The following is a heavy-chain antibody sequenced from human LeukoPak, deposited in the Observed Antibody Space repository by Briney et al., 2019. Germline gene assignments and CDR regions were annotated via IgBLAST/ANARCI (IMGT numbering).Heavy chain of an antibody. CDR2: IKDDGSEE. J-gene: IGHJ4*02. V-gene: IGHV3-7*01. CDR1: GFTFSSYW. D-gene: IGHD6-13*01. Sequence: GGSLRLSCAASGFTFSSYWMSWVRQARGKGLEWVANIKDDGSEEYYADSVKGRFSISRDNAKNSMYLQMNSLRVEDSAVYYCARDPAAWDYWGQGIRVTVAS. CDR3: ARDPAAWDY.